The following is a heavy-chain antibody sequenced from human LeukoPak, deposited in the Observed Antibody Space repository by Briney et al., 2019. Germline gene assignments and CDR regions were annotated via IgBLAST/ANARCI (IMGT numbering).Heavy chain of an antibody. CDR3: AREGYYGSGSPPSLYFDY. D-gene: IGHD3-10*01. CDR2: TSSDLNVK. V-gene: IGHV3-30-3*01. Sequence: GGSLRLSCAASGFTFRNYVIHWVRQAPGKGQEWVAVTSSDLNVKLYADSVKGRFTISRDNSRSTLYLQMNSLRPEDTAIYYCAREGYYGSGSPPSLYFDYWGQGTLVTVSS. J-gene: IGHJ4*02. CDR1: GFTFRNYV.